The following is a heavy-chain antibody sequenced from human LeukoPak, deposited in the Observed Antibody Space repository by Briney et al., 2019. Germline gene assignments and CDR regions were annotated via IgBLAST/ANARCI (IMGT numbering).Heavy chain of an antibody. D-gene: IGHD4-17*01. J-gene: IGHJ6*02. Sequence: PGGSLRLSCVASGFTFTDYAMTWVRQAPGKGLEWVSSISGSGGGTYYADSVRGRSIISRDNSENMVHLQLTRLRVEDTAAYYCVKGGDYSIARNYYYNGLDAWSQGTTVIVSS. CDR2: ISGSGGGT. CDR1: GFTFTDYA. V-gene: IGHV3-23*01. CDR3: VKGGDYSIARNYYYNGLDA.